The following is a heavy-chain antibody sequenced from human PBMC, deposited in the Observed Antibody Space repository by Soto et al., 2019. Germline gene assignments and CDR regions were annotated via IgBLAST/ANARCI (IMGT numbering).Heavy chain of an antibody. J-gene: IGHJ4*02. D-gene: IGHD6-6*01. Sequence: ASVKVSCKTSGYTFTSYYIHWLRQAPEQGLEWMGIINPSGGTTTYAQRFQGRITMTRDASTRTFYMEVNSLRSEDTAVYYCARGKAARESDYGARGTLVTVSS. CDR3: ARGKAARESDY. CDR2: INPSGGTT. V-gene: IGHV1-46*03. CDR1: GYTFTSYY.